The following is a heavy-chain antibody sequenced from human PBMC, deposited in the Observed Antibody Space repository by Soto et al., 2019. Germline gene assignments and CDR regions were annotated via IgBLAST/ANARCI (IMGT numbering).Heavy chain of an antibody. D-gene: IGHD1-1*01. CDR2: ISWNSGSI. Sequence: GGSLRLSCVGSGFTFDDYAMHWVRQAPGKGLEWVSGISWNSGSIGYADSVKGRFTISRDNAKNSLYLQMNSLRAEDTALYYCAKDISTWNYYYGMDVWGQGTTVTVSS. CDR1: GFTFDDYA. V-gene: IGHV3-9*01. J-gene: IGHJ6*02. CDR3: AKDISTWNYYYGMDV.